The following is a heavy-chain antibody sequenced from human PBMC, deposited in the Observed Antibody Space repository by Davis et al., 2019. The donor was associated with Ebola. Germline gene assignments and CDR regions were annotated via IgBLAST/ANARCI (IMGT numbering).Heavy chain of an antibody. CDR1: GGSISSSSYY. D-gene: IGHD6-13*01. CDR3: AIKPKIAAAATGFDY. V-gene: IGHV4-39*01. Sequence: PSETLSLTCTVSGGSISSSSYYWGWIRQPPGKGLEWIGSIYYSGSTYYNPSLKSRVTISVDTSKNQFSLKLSSVTAADTAVYYCAIKPKIAAAATGFDYWGQGTLVTVSS. CDR2: IYYSGST. J-gene: IGHJ4*02.